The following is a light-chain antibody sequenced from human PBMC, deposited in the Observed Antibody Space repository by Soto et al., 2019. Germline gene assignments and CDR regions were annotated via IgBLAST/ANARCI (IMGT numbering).Light chain of an antibody. CDR1: ISNIGSNY. Sequence: QSVLTQPPSVSAAPGQKVTISCSGSISNIGSNYVAWYQQLPVTAPKLLIHDNNQRPSGIPDRFSGSKSGTSATLVITGLQTGDEADYYCGTWDSSLSAGVFGTGTKLTVL. J-gene: IGLJ1*01. CDR2: DNN. CDR3: GTWDSSLSAGV. V-gene: IGLV1-51*01.